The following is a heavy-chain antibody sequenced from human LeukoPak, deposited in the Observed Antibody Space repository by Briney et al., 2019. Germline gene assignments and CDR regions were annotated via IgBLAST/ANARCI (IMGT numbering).Heavy chain of an antibody. CDR2: ISGSGGST. CDR1: GFTFSSYG. Sequence: GGSLRLSCAASGFTFSSYGMSWVRQAPGKGLEWVSAISGSGGSTYYADSVKGRFTISRDNSKNTLYLQMNSLRAEDTAVYYCAKDDSYGYPLEHFDYWGQGTLVTVSS. CDR3: AKDDSYGYPLEHFDY. D-gene: IGHD5-18*01. J-gene: IGHJ4*02. V-gene: IGHV3-23*01.